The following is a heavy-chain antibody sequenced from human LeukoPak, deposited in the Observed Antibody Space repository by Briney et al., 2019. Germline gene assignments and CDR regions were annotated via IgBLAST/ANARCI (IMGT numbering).Heavy chain of an antibody. D-gene: IGHD1-1*01. CDR1: GYSISSGYY. CDR2: IYHGGST. J-gene: IGHJ4*02. V-gene: IGHV4-38-2*01. CDR3: ARDDRVTAPTY. Sequence: SETLSLTCAVSGYSISSGYYWGWIRQPPGKGLEWIGSIYHGGSTYYNPSLKSRVTISVDTSKNQFSLKLRSVTAADTAVYYCARDDRVTAPTYWGQGTLVTVSS.